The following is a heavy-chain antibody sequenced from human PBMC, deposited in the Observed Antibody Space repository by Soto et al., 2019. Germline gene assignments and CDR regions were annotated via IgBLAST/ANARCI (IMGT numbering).Heavy chain of an antibody. CDR3: AVSYYGSGSYYNGGGNFDY. Sequence: ASVKVSCKASGYTFTSYAMHWVRQAPGQRLEWMGWINAGNGNTKYSQKFQGRVTITRDTSASTAYMELSSLRSEDTAVYYCAVSYYGSGSYYNGGGNFDYWGQGTLVTVSS. J-gene: IGHJ4*02. CDR1: GYTFTSYA. CDR2: INAGNGNT. V-gene: IGHV1-3*01. D-gene: IGHD3-10*01.